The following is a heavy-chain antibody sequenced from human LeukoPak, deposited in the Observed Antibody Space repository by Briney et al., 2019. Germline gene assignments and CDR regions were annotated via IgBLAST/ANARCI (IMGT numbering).Heavy chain of an antibody. J-gene: IGHJ4*02. Sequence: GGSLRLSCAASGFTFRTYSMSWVRQAPGKGLEWVSSISSSSSYIYYADSLKGRFTISRDNAQNSLYLQMNSLRAEDTAVYFCARATAAAGGTLDYWGQGTLVTVSS. D-gene: IGHD6-13*01. CDR2: ISSSSSYI. V-gene: IGHV3-21*01. CDR3: ARATAAAGGTLDY. CDR1: GFTFRTYS.